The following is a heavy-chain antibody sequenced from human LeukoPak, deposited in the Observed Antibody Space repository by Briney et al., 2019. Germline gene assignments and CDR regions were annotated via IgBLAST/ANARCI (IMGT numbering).Heavy chain of an antibody. CDR3: ARRRGIVVVPAAYNWFDP. CDR1: GGSFSGYY. J-gene: IGHJ5*02. D-gene: IGHD2-2*01. CDR2: INHSGST. V-gene: IGHV4-34*01. Sequence: SETLSLTCAVSGGSFSGYYWSWVRQPPGKGLEWIGEINHSGSTNYNPSLKSRVTISVDTSKNQFSLKLSSVTAADTAVYYCARRRGIVVVPAAYNWFDPWGQGTLVTVSS.